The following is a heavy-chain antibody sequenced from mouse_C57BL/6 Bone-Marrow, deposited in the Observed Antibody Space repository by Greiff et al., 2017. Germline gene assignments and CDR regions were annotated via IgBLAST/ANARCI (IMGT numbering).Heavy chain of an antibody. CDR1: GFTFSDYY. Sequence: DVKLVESEGGLVQPGSSMKLSCTASGFTFSDYYMAWVRQVPEKGLEWVANINYDGSSTYYLDSLKSRFIISRDNAKNILYLQMSSLKSEDTATYYCAREGDSNYLYFDVWGTGTTVTVSS. V-gene: IGHV5-16*01. CDR3: AREGDSNYLYFDV. CDR2: INYDGSST. D-gene: IGHD2-5*01. J-gene: IGHJ1*03.